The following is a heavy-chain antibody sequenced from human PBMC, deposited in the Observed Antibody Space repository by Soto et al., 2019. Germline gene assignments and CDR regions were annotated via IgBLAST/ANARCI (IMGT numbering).Heavy chain of an antibody. CDR2: ILGSGGDT. CDR1: GFTFSNCA. D-gene: IGHD3-3*01. V-gene: IGHV3-23*01. Sequence: PGGSLRLSCASSGFTFSNCAMIWVRRAPGKGLEWVTSILGSGGDTFYADSVKGRFTISRDNSKNTLSLQMNSLRVEDTAVYYCAKAPPSNPNYDPWHDFYPGVDYWGRGTLVTSPQ. J-gene: IGHJ4*02. CDR3: AKAPPSNPNYDPWHDFYPGVDY.